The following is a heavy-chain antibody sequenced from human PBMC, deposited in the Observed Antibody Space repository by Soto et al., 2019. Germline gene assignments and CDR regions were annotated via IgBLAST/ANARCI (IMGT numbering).Heavy chain of an antibody. CDR2: INDSGST. CDR1: GGSFSGYY. V-gene: IGHV4-34*01. Sequence: SETLSLTCAVYGGSFSGYYCNWIRQPPWKGLEWIGEINDSGSTIYNPSLKSRVTISADRSKNQFSLNLNFVTAADTAIYYCARDIWLDSWGQGALVAIYS. CDR3: ARDIWLDS. J-gene: IGHJ5*01.